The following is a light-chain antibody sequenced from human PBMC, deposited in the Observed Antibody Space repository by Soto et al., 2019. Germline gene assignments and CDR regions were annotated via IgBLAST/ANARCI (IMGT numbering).Light chain of an antibody. CDR2: GAS. CDR1: QSVSSSY. V-gene: IGKV3-20*01. J-gene: IGKJ1*01. CDR3: QQYCSSPRT. Sequence: EIVLTQSPGALSLSPGERATLSCRASQSVSSSYLAWYQQKPGQAPRLLIYGASSRATGIPDRFRGSGSGTDFTLTISRLEPEDFAVYYCQQYCSSPRTFGQGTKVDIK.